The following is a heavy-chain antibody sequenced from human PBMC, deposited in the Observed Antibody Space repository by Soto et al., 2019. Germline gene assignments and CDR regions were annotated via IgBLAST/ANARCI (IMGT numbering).Heavy chain of an antibody. CDR1: GFTFSSYA. Sequence: EVQLLESGGGLVQPGGSLRLSCAASGFTFSSYAMSWVRQAPGKGLEWVSAISGSGGSTYYADSVKGRFTISRDNSKNTLYLQMNSLRAEDTAVYYCAKGSARFLEWLLSFDYWGQGTLVTVSS. V-gene: IGHV3-23*01. D-gene: IGHD3-3*01. CDR2: ISGSGGST. CDR3: AKGSARFLEWLLSFDY. J-gene: IGHJ4*02.